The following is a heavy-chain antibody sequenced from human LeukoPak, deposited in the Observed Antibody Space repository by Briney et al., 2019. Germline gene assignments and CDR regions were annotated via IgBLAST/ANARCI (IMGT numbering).Heavy chain of an antibody. CDR2: IIPSDGDT. J-gene: IGHJ5*02. Sequence: ASVKVSCNASGYTFISYYIEWVRQAPGQGLEWMGIIIPSDGDTGYAQKFQGRVTMTRDTSTSTVYMELSSLRSEDTAVYYCARVARPGPSRGLGDLWRQGTLVTVSS. CDR1: GYTFISYY. V-gene: IGHV1-46*01. D-gene: IGHD3-16*01. CDR3: ARVARPGPSRGLGDL.